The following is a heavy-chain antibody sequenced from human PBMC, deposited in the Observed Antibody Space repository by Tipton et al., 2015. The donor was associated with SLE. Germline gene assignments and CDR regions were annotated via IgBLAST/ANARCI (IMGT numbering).Heavy chain of an antibody. CDR1: VASINSSSYY. J-gene: IGHJ4*02. CDR2: VFYSGTT. CDR3: ARGYCSDGVCYGFGFFDY. D-gene: IGHD2-8*01. Sequence: TLSLTCTVSVASINSSSYYWAWIRQPPGKGLEWIGSVFYSGTTYYNPSLKSRVTISLDTSKNQFSLKMRSVTAADTAVYFCARGYCSDGVCYGFGFFDYWGQGNLVTVSS. V-gene: IGHV4-39*07.